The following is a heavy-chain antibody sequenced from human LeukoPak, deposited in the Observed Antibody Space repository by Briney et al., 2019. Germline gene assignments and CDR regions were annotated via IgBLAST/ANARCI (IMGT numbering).Heavy chain of an antibody. CDR1: GFTFNSYA. J-gene: IGHJ4*02. D-gene: IGHD2-2*03. Sequence: GGSLRLSCAASGFTFNSYAMHWVRQAPGKGLEWVAVISYDGSNKYYADSVKGRFTISRDNSKNTLYLQMNSLRAEDTAVYYCARSAGLGWMGYFDYWGQGTLVTVSS. V-gene: IGHV3-30-3*01. CDR2: ISYDGSNK. CDR3: ARSAGLGWMGYFDY.